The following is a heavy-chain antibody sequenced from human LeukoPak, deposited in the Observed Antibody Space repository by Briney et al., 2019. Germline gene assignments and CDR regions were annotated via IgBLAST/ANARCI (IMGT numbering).Heavy chain of an antibody. D-gene: IGHD3-22*01. CDR3: ARVFGTYYYDSSALDAFDI. CDR1: GGSISSYY. Sequence: PSETLSLTCTVSGGSISSYYWSWIRQPPGKGLEWIGYIYYSGSTNYNPSLKSRVTISVDTSKNQFSLKLSSVTAADTAVYYCARVFGTYYYDSSALDAFDIWGQGTMVTVSS. V-gene: IGHV4-59*01. J-gene: IGHJ3*02. CDR2: IYYSGST.